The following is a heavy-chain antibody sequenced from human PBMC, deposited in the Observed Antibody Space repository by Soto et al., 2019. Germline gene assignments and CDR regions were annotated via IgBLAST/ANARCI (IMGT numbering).Heavy chain of an antibody. CDR2: INHSGST. D-gene: IGHD2-2*01. J-gene: IGHJ6*02. Sequence: SETLSLTCAVYGGSFSGYYWSWIRQPPGKGLEWIGEINHSGSTNYNPSLKSRVTISVDTSKNQFSLKLSSVTAADTAVYYCARLERYCSSTRCSRGVYYYYYGMDVWGQGTTVTVSS. V-gene: IGHV4-34*01. CDR1: GGSFSGYY. CDR3: ARLERYCSSTRCSRGVYYYYYGMDV.